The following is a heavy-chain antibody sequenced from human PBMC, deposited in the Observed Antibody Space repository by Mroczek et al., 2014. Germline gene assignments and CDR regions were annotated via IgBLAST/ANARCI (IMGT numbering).Heavy chain of an antibody. CDR1: GGSFSGYY. CDR3: ARGIYCSGGSCSYFDY. J-gene: IGHJ4*02. D-gene: IGHD2-15*01. CDR2: INHSGST. V-gene: IGHV4-34*01. Sequence: QVQLQQWGAGLLKPSETLSLTCAVYGGSFSGYYWSWIRQPPGKGLEWIGEINHSGSTNYNPSLKSRVTISVDTSKNQFSLKLSSVTAADTAVYYCARGIYCSGGSCSYFDYWGQGTLVTVSS.